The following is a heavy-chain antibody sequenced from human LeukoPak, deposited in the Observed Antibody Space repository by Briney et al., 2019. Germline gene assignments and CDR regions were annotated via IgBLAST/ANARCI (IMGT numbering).Heavy chain of an antibody. CDR2: ISSRSSVI. V-gene: IGHV3-21*01. CDR3: ASLVSTVTTNAFDI. D-gene: IGHD4-17*01. J-gene: IGHJ3*02. CDR1: GFTFSSYS. Sequence: PGGSLRLSCADSGFTFSSYSFNWVRQAPGKGLEWVSSISSRSSVIFYADSVKGRFTISRDNAKNTLYLQMNSLRAEDTAVYYCASLVSTVTTNAFDIWGQGTMVTVSS.